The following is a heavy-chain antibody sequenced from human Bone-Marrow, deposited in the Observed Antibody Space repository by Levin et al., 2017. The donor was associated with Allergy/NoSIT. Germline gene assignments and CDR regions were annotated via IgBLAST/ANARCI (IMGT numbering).Heavy chain of an antibody. CDR2: ISYDGSNK. J-gene: IGHJ4*02. CDR3: AKVGSYCGGDCYSTFHVGYFDY. D-gene: IGHD2-21*02. V-gene: IGHV3-30*18. Sequence: GESLKISCAASGFTFSSYGMHWVRQAPGKGLEWVAVISYDGSNKYYADSVKGRFTISRDNSKNTLYLQMNSLRAEDTAVYYCAKVGSYCGGDCYSTFHVGYFDYWGQGTLVTVSS. CDR1: GFTFSSYG.